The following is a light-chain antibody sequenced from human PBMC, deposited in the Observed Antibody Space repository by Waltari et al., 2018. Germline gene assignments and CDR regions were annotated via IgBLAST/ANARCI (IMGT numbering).Light chain of an antibody. Sequence: EIVLPQSPGTLSLSPGERANLSCRASKSISKYLAWYQQQPGQAPRLLIDHASSRAAGIPDRFSGSVSGTDFSLTISRLEPEDFAVYYCQHYESLPVTFGQGTKVEIK. CDR2: HAS. CDR3: QHYESLPVT. CDR1: KSISKY. J-gene: IGKJ1*01. V-gene: IGKV3-20*01.